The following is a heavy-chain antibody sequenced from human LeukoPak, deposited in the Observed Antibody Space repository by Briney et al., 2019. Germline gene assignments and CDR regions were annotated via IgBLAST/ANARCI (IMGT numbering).Heavy chain of an antibody. CDR2: IYYSGST. CDR3: ARGGYCSGGSCYSVETETYYFDY. CDR1: GASITSYY. D-gene: IGHD2-15*01. Sequence: SETLSLTCTVSGASITSYYWSWIRQPPGKGLEWIGYIYYSGSTNYNPSLKSRVTISINTSENQFSLNLSSVTAADTAVYYCARGGYCSGGSCYSVETETYYFDYWGQGALVTVSS. J-gene: IGHJ4*02. V-gene: IGHV4-59*01.